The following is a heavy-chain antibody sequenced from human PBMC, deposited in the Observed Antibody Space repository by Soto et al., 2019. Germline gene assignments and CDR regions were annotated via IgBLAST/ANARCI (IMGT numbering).Heavy chain of an antibody. J-gene: IGHJ6*02. Sequence: EVQLVESGGGLVQPGGSLRLSCEASGFTFRNYDMHWVRQGTGKGLEWVSGISAAGDPDYADSVVGRFTISRENAQNSFFLQMNSLRVGETAVYYCARTDRDFYGLDGWGQGTTVIVSS. CDR2: ISAAGDP. CDR3: ARTDRDFYGLDG. CDR1: GFTFRNYD. V-gene: IGHV3-13*05.